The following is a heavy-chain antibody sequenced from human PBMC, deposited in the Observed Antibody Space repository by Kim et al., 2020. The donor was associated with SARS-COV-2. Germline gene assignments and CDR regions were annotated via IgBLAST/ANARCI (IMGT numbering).Heavy chain of an antibody. CDR3: ARPTGYTTSWYWFDY. J-gene: IGHJ4*02. D-gene: IGHD6-13*01. V-gene: IGHV4-61*07. Sequence: PSLKSRLTISVDTSKNQFSLKLTSVTAADTAVYYCARPTGYTTSWYWFDYWGQGTLVTVSS.